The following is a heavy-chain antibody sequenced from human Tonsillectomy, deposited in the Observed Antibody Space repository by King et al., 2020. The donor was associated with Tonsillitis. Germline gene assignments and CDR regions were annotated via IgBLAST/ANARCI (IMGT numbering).Heavy chain of an antibody. V-gene: IGHV3-21*01. Sequence: VQLVESGGGLVKPGGSLRLSCAASGFTFTDYRMNLVRQAPGKGLEWVSSISSGSSSIYYADSLRGRFTISRDNAKNSLYLQMNSLRAEDTAVYYCARDLYYGMDVWGQGTTVTVSS. CDR1: GFTFTDYR. CDR2: ISSGSSSI. J-gene: IGHJ6*02. CDR3: ARDLYYGMDV.